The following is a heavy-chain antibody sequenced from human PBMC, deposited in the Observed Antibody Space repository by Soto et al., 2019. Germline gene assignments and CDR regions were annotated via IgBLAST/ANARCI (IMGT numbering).Heavy chain of an antibody. D-gene: IGHD4-17*01. Sequence: QVQLVQSGAEVKKPGASVKVSCKASGYTFTSYGISWVRQAPGQGLEWMGWISAYNGNTNYAQKLQGRVTMTTDTSTSTAYMELRSLRSDDRAVYYCARTTVPGTPEYYYYGMDVWGQGTTVTVSS. J-gene: IGHJ6*02. CDR2: ISAYNGNT. CDR3: ARTTVPGTPEYYYYGMDV. CDR1: GYTFTSYG. V-gene: IGHV1-18*01.